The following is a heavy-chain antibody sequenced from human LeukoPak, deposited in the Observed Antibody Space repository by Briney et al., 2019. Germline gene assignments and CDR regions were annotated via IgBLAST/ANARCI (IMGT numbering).Heavy chain of an antibody. CDR3: ARAMKRGYSYGRIWFDP. D-gene: IGHD5-18*01. V-gene: IGHV4-34*01. J-gene: IGHJ5*02. Sequence: SETLSLTCAVYGGSFSGYYWSWIRQPPGKGLEWIGEINHSGSTNYNPSLKSRVTISVDTSKNQFSLKLSSVTAAETAVYYFARAMKRGYSYGRIWFDPWGQGTLVTVSS. CDR2: INHSGST. CDR1: GGSFSGYY.